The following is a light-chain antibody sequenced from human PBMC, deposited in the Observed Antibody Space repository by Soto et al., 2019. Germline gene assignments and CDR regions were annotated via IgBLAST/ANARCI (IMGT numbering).Light chain of an antibody. CDR3: CSNAGNYTPHVG. J-gene: IGLJ2*01. CDR2: DVS. V-gene: IGLV2-11*01. CDR1: SSDVGVYNY. Sequence: QSALTQPRSVSGSPGQSVSISCTGTSSDVGVYNYVSWYQQHPGKAPKLMIFDVSKRPSGVPDRFSGSKSGNTASLTISGLQVEDEADYYCCSNAGNYTPHVGFGGGTQLTVL.